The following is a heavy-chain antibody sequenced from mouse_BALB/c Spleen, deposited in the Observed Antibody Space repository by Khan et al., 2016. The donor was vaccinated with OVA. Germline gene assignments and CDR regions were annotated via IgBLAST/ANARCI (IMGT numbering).Heavy chain of an antibody. V-gene: IGHV1-54*01. Sequence: QVQLKQSGAELVRPGTSVKVSCKASGYAFTNYLIEWVKQRPGQGLEWIGVINPGSGGTNYNEKFKGKATLTADKSSSTAYMQLSSLTSDDSVVYFCARSYYGYFDYWGQSTTLTVSS. J-gene: IGHJ2*01. CDR1: GYAFTNYL. CDR2: INPGSGGT. CDR3: ARSYYGYFDY. D-gene: IGHD1-1*01.